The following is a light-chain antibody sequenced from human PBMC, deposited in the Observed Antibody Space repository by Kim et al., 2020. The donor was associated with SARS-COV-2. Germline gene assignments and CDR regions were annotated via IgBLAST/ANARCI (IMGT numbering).Light chain of an antibody. V-gene: IGKV3-15*01. CDR1: QSVSSN. J-gene: IGKJ2*01. CDR2: SAS. CDR3: QQYNWPPAYT. Sequence: SPGERATLSCRASQSVSSNLAWYQQKPGQAPRLLIYSASNRATGIPARFSGSGSGTEFTLTISSLQSEDFAVYYCQQYNWPPAYTFGQGTKLEI.